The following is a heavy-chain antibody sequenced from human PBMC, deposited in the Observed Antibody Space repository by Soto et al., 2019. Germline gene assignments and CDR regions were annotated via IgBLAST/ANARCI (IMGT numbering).Heavy chain of an antibody. J-gene: IGHJ4*01. V-gene: IGHV1-3*01. CDR1: GYTFSDYP. CDR2: INAGTGNT. CDR3: ARDRGGYPDF. Sequence: QVQLVQSGAEVKKPGASVRVACKASGYTFSDYPMHWVRQAPGQRLEWLGWINAGTGNTKYSQKFQGRITITRDTFASSVYMELTSVTSHDTAVYYCARDRGGYPDFRGQGNQVTISA. D-gene: IGHD6-19*01.